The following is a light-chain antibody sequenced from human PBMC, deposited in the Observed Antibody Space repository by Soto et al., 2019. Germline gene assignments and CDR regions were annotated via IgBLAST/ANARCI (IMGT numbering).Light chain of an antibody. J-gene: IGKJ3*01. CDR1: QSVLYSSNNKNY. V-gene: IGKV4-1*01. Sequence: DIVMTQSPDSLAVSLGERATINCKSSQSVLYSSNNKNYLAWYQQKPGQPPKLLIYWASTRESGVPERFSGSGSGTDFTLTISSLQAEDVAIYYCQHYYSSPPTFGPGTKVDIK. CDR3: QHYYSSPPT. CDR2: WAS.